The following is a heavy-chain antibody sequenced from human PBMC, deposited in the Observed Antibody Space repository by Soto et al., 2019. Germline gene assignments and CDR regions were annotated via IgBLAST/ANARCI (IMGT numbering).Heavy chain of an antibody. CDR2: INVSGDIT. CDR3: AKGRRDGIGWYRAYFDY. J-gene: IGHJ4*02. Sequence: HPGGSLRLSCTASGFTFSNYAMCWVRQTPGKGLEWISTINVSGDITYFADSVKGRFTVSRDNSKSTLSLQMNSVRADDTAIYYCAKGRRDGIGWYRAYFDYWGQGTLVTVSS. D-gene: IGHD6-19*01. CDR1: GFTFSNYA. V-gene: IGHV3-23*01.